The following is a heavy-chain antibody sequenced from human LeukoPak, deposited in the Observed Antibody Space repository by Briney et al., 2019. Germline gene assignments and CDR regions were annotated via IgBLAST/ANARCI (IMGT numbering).Heavy chain of an antibody. CDR1: GYTFTSYD. D-gene: IGHD6-13*01. CDR3: ASWYSSSWNYWYFDL. J-gene: IGHJ2*01. CDR2: MNPNSGNT. V-gene: IGHV1-8*02. Sequence: ASVKVSCKASGYTFTSYDINWVRQATGQGLEWMGWMNPNSGNTGYAQKFQGRVTMTRNTSISTAYMELSSLRSEDTAVYYCASWYSSSWNYWYFDLWGRGTLVTVSS.